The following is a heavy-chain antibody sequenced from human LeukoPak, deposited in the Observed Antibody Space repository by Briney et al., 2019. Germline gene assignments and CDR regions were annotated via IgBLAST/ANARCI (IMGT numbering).Heavy chain of an antibody. D-gene: IGHD3-10*01. Sequence: PGGSLRLSCAASGFTFSSYGMHWVRQAPGKGLEWVAVIWYDGSNKYYADSVKGRFTISRDNSKNTLYLQMNSLRAEDTAVYYCARDGHYYGSGSPLYFDYWGQGTLVTVSS. V-gene: IGHV3-33*01. CDR3: ARDGHYYGSGSPLYFDY. CDR1: GFTFSSYG. J-gene: IGHJ4*02. CDR2: IWYDGSNK.